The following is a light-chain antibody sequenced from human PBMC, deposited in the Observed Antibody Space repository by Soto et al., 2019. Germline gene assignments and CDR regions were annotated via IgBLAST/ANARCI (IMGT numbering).Light chain of an antibody. J-gene: IGKJ5*01. CDR3: QQRSN. CDR1: QSVSSY. CDR2: DAS. Sequence: EIVLTQSPATLSLSPGERATLSCRASQSVSSYLAWYQQKPCQAPRLLIYDASNRATGIPARFSGSGSGTDFTLTISSLEPEDFAVYYCQQRSNFGQGTRLEIK. V-gene: IGKV3-11*01.